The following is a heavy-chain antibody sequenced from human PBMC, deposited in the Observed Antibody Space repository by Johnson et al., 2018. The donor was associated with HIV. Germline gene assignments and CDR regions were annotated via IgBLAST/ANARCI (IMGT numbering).Heavy chain of an antibody. Sequence: VQLVESGGGVVRPGGSLRLSCAASGFTFDDYGMSWVRQAPGKGLEWVSVIYSGGSTYYADSVKGRFPISSDNSKNTLYLQMNSLSAEDTAVYYCARSSIYSSSWLADAFDIWGQGTMVTVSS. D-gene: IGHD6-13*01. CDR2: IYSGGST. J-gene: IGHJ3*02. CDR3: ARSSIYSSSWLADAFDI. V-gene: IGHV3-66*02. CDR1: GFTFDDYG.